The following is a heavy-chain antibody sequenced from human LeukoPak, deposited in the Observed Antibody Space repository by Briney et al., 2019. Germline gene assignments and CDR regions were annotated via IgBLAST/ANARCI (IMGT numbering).Heavy chain of an antibody. V-gene: IGHV3-53*01. CDR2: IYSGGST. J-gene: IGHJ4*02. CDR1: GFTVSSNY. CDR3: ASQGRADSSGWYYFDY. Sequence: PGGSLRLSCAASGFTVSSNYMSWVRQAPGKGLGWVSVIYSGGSTYYADSVKGRFTISRDNSKNTLYLQMNSLRAEDTAVYYCASQGRADSSGWYYFDYWGQGTLVTVSS. D-gene: IGHD6-19*01.